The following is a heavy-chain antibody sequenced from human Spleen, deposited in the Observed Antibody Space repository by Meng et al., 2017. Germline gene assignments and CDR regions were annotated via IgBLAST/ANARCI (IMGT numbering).Heavy chain of an antibody. D-gene: IGHD1-26*01. J-gene: IGHJ4*02. CDR1: GGSFSGYY. Sequence: SETLSLTCAVYGGSFSGYYWSWIRQPPGKGLEWIGEINRSGSTDYNPSLKSRVTLSVDTSKNQFSLKLSSVTAADTAVYYCARVSSGSLDVWGQGTLVTVSS. CDR2: INRSGST. V-gene: IGHV4-34*01. CDR3: ARVSSGSLDV.